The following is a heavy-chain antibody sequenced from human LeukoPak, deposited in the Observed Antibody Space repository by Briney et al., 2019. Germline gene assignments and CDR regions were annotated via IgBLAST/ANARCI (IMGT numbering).Heavy chain of an antibody. Sequence: PGGSLRLSCAASGFTFSSACLSWVGQAPGKGLEWVGRIRTKSDGETVDYAAPVKGRFTISRDDSKNTLFLQMNSLKTEDTAVYYCATPALGRRLYYYDYWGQGTLVTVSP. J-gene: IGHJ4*02. CDR3: ATPALGRRLYYYDY. D-gene: IGHD3-16*01. CDR1: GFTFSSAC. V-gene: IGHV3-15*07. CDR2: IRTKSDGETV.